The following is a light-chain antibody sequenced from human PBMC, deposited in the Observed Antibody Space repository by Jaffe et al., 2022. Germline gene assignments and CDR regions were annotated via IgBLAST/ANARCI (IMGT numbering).Light chain of an antibody. Sequence: SYELTQPPSVSVSPGQTASITCSGDKLGDKYACWYQQKPGQSPVLVIYQDSKRPSGIPERFSGSNSGNTATLTISGTQAMDEADYYCQAWDSEGGVVFGGGTKLTVL. CDR1: KLGDKY. CDR3: QAWDSEGGVV. CDR2: QDS. J-gene: IGLJ2*01. V-gene: IGLV3-1*01.